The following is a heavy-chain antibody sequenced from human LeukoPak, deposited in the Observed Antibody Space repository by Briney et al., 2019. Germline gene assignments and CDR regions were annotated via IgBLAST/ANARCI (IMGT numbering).Heavy chain of an antibody. CDR2: IWYDGSNK. Sequence: GGSLRLSCAASGFTFSSYGMHWVRQAPGKGLEWVAVIWYDGSNKYYADSVKGRFTISRDNSKNTLYLQMNSLRAEDTAVYYCAKGPRHYYDSSGVEWFQHWGQGTLDTVSS. D-gene: IGHD3-22*01. CDR1: GFTFSSYG. V-gene: IGHV3-33*06. J-gene: IGHJ1*01. CDR3: AKGPRHYYDSSGVEWFQH.